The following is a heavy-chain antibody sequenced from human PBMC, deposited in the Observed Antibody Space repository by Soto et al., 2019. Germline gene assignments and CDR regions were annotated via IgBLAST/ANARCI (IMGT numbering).Heavy chain of an antibody. V-gene: IGHV4-31*03. J-gene: IGHJ4*02. D-gene: IGHD5-12*01. CDR3: ARGGYSGYDRYYFDY. CDR1: GGSISSGGYY. Sequence: SETLSLTCTVSGGSISSGGYYWSWIRQHPGKGLEWIGYIYYSGSTYYNPSLKSRVTISVDTSKNQFSLKLSSVTAADTAVYYCARGGYSGYDRYYFDYWGQGTLVTVSS. CDR2: IYYSGST.